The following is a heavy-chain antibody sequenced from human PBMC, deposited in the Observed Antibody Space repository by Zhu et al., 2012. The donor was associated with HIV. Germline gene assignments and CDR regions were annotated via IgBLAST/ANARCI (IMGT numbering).Heavy chain of an antibody. J-gene: IGHJ4*02. CDR1: GEPFIGYY. D-gene: IGHD5-12*01. CDR3: ARLTSGPTSG. CDR2: IHHSGSA. Sequence: QVQLQQWGTGLLKPSETLSLTCAVYGEPFIGYYWSWIRQAPGKGLEWIGEIHHSGSANYNPSLKSRVTISVDTSKKQFSLKLPSVTTSDTAVYYCARLTSGPTSGWGQGTLVTVSS. V-gene: IGHV4-34*01.